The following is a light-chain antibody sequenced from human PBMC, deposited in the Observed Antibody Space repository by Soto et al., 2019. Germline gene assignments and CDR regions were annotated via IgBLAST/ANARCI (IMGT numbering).Light chain of an antibody. CDR1: QSISSW. CDR2: KAS. CDR3: QQYHDYSRT. V-gene: IGKV1-5*03. Sequence: DIQMTQSPSTLSASVGDRVTITCRASQSISSWLAWYQQKPGKAPSLLIYKASTLQGGVPARFSGSGSGTEFTLTISSLQPADFATYYCQQYHDYSRTFGQGTKVEI. J-gene: IGKJ1*01.